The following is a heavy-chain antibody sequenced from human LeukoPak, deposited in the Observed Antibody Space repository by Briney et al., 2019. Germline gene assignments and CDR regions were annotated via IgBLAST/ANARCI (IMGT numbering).Heavy chain of an antibody. CDR2: IHSTGST. Sequence: SETLSLTCTVSGGSINSYFWSWIRQPPGKGLEWIAYIHSTGSTNYNPSLKSRVTISVDTSKNQFSLKVNSVTAADTAVYYCARYGDYRGIYFDYWGLGTLVTVSS. J-gene: IGHJ4*02. CDR3: ARYGDYRGIYFDY. V-gene: IGHV4-59*08. D-gene: IGHD4-17*01. CDR1: GGSINSYF.